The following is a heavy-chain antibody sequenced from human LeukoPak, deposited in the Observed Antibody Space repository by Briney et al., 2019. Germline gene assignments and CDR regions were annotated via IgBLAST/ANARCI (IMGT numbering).Heavy chain of an antibody. Sequence: SGGSLRLSCAASGFTFSSYSMNWVRQAPGKGLEWVSYISSSSSTIYYADSVKGRFANSRDNAKNSLYLQMNSMRAEDTAVYYCARGIAFWSGYYYYMDVWGKGTTVTVSS. CDR2: ISSSSSTI. J-gene: IGHJ6*03. CDR1: GFTFSSYS. D-gene: IGHD3-3*01. CDR3: ARGIAFWSGYYYYMDV. V-gene: IGHV3-48*04.